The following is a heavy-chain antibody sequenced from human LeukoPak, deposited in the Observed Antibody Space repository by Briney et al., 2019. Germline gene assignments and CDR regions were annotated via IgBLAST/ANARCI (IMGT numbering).Heavy chain of an antibody. CDR1: GDSMTKYF. Sequence: SETLSLTCTVSGDSMTKYFWSWIRQPAGRGLEWLGRFFLSGSTSYNPSLEGRVTMSVDTSKSQFSLNLLSVTAADTAVYYCASLGGTYDYWGQGILVTVSS. D-gene: IGHD1-26*01. J-gene: IGHJ4*02. CDR3: ASLGGTYDY. CDR2: FFLSGST. V-gene: IGHV4-4*07.